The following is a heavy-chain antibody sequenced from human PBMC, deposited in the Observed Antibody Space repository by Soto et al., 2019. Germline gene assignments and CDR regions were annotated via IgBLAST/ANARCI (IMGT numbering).Heavy chain of an antibody. Sequence: EVQLVESGGALVQPGGSLRLSCAVSRFIVSTKYMSWVRQAPGKGLEWVSVFYNGASTNYADSVEGRFTISGDNSKNTLFLQMNNLRADDTAVYYCAADYYFYMDLWGKGTTVTVSS. V-gene: IGHV3-66*01. CDR3: AADYYFYMDL. J-gene: IGHJ6*03. CDR1: RFIVSTKY. CDR2: FYNGAST.